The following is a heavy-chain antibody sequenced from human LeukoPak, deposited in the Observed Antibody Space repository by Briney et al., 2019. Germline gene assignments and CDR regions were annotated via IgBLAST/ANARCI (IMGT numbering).Heavy chain of an antibody. J-gene: IGHJ4*02. Sequence: GGSLRLSCAASGFTFSDYWMSWVRQAPGKGLEWVANIKQDGTEKNYVDSVKGRFTISRDNAKNSLYLQLNSLRADDTAVYYCARDSRRLRATRGSDYWGQGTLVTVSS. CDR3: ARDSRRLRATRGSDY. D-gene: IGHD1-26*01. V-gene: IGHV3-7*03. CDR1: GFTFSDYW. CDR2: IKQDGTEK.